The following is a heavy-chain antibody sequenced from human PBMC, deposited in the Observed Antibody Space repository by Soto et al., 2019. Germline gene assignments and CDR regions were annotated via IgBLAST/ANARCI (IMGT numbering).Heavy chain of an antibody. Sequence: ASVKVSCKASGYTFTCYYMHWVRQAPGQGLEWMGWINPNSGGTNYAQKFQGWVTMTRDTSISTAYMELSSLGSDDTAVYYCARAAMITFGGVIVSPIDAFDIWGQGTMVTVSS. CDR2: INPNSGGT. CDR3: ARAAMITFGGVIVSPIDAFDI. CDR1: GYTFTCYY. J-gene: IGHJ3*02. V-gene: IGHV1-2*04. D-gene: IGHD3-16*02.